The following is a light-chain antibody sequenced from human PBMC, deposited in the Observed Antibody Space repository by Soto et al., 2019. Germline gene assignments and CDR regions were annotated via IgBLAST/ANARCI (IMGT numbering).Light chain of an antibody. V-gene: IGKV3-20*01. Sequence: EIVLTQSPGTLSLSPGERATLSCRASQSVSNNYLAWYQQRPGQAPRLLTYGASSRAIGIPDRFSGSGSGTEFTLTINRLEPEDFAVYYCQQYGNSPWTFGQGTKVEIK. J-gene: IGKJ1*01. CDR2: GAS. CDR1: QSVSNNY. CDR3: QQYGNSPWT.